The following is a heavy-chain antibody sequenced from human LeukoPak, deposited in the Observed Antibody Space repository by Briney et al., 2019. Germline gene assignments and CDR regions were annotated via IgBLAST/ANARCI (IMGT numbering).Heavy chain of an antibody. CDR1: GGTFTSYA. CDR3: ALERAGIRSFDY. V-gene: IGHV1-69*05. CDR2: IIPIFGTA. Sequence: ASVKVSCKASGGTFTSYAISWVRQAPGQGLEWMGGIIPIFGTANYAQKFQGRVTITTDESTSTAYMELSSVRSEDPAVYYCALERAGIRSFDYWGQGTLVTVSS. J-gene: IGHJ4*02.